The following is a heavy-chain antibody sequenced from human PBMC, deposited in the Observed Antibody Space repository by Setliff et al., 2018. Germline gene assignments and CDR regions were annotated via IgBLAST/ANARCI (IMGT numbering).Heavy chain of an antibody. J-gene: IGHJ6*03. V-gene: IGHV1-69*05. CDR2: IIPIFGTT. CDR1: GGTFKNYG. CDR3: AREGVDSRSSTDYRYYMDV. D-gene: IGHD6-6*01. Sequence: AASVKVSCKASGGTFKNYGISWVRQAPGQGLEWMGGIIPIFGTTNYAQKFQGRATIITDESTSTAYMGLSSLRSEDTAVYYCAREGVDSRSSTDYRYYMDVWGKGTTVTVSS.